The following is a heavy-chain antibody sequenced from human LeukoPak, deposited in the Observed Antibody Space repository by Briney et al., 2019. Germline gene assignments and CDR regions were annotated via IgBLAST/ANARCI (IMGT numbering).Heavy chain of an antibody. Sequence: SGTLSLTCTVSGDSINSLDLWSWVRQPPGKGLEWIGEMYLSGTTHSNPSVKSRVTISIDKSKNQFFLNLSSVTAADTAVYYCAREPDSGDNSGPKYYYYGLDVWGQGTTVTVSS. J-gene: IGHJ6*02. CDR3: AREPDSGDNSGPKYYYYGLDV. CDR1: GDSINSLDL. V-gene: IGHV4-4*02. CDR2: MYLSGTT. D-gene: IGHD4-23*01.